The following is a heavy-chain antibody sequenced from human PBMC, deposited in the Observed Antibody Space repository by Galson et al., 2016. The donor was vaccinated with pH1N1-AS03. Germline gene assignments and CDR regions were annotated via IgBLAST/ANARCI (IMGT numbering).Heavy chain of an antibody. CDR2: ISASGGST. V-gene: IGHV3-23*01. D-gene: IGHD6-19*01. CDR1: GFTFTTCA. J-gene: IGHJ5*02. CDR3: AKDLTAVAGKWFDWFDP. Sequence: SCKASGFTFTTCAMTWVRQAPGKGPEWVSTISASGGSTFYADSVKGRFTISRDNSKNTLYLQMNSLRAEDAAVYYCAKDLTAVAGKWFDWFDPWGQGTLVTVSS.